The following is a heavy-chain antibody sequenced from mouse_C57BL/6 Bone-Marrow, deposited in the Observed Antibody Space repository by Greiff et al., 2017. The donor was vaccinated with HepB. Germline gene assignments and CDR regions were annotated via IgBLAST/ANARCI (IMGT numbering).Heavy chain of an antibody. CDR2: IDPENGDT. CDR3: TSDDRLAWFAY. Sequence: VQLQQSGAELVRPGASVKLSCTASGFNIKDDYMHWVKQRPEQGLEWIGWIDPENGDTEYASKFQGKANITADISSNTAYLQLSSLTSEDTAVYYCTSDDRLAWFAYWGQGTLVTVSA. D-gene: IGHD2-3*01. V-gene: IGHV14-4*01. J-gene: IGHJ3*01. CDR1: GFNIKDDY.